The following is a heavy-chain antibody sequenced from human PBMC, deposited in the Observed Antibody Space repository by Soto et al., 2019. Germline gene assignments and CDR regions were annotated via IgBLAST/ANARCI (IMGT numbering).Heavy chain of an antibody. CDR2: ISSSSSYI. J-gene: IGHJ4*02. Sequence: VQLVESGGGLVKPVGSLRLSCAASGFTFSSYSMNWVRQAPGKGLEWVSSISSSSSYIYYADSVKGRFTISRDNAKNSLYLQMNSLRAEDTAVYYCAREEGAAAAGTDYWGQGTLVTVSS. D-gene: IGHD6-13*01. CDR3: AREEGAAAAGTDY. V-gene: IGHV3-21*01. CDR1: GFTFSSYS.